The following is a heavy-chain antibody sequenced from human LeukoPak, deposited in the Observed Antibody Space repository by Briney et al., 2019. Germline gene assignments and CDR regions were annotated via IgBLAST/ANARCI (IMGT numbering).Heavy chain of an antibody. CDR1: GFTFSSYG. CDR3: AKALSIAVAGFDY. V-gene: IGHV3-33*06. Sequence: GGSLRLSCAASGFTFSSYGMHLVRQAPGKGLEWVAPIWYDGSNKYYADSVKGRFTISRDNSKNTLHLQMNSLRAEDTAVYYCAKALSIAVAGFDYWGQGTLVTVSS. J-gene: IGHJ4*02. D-gene: IGHD6-19*01. CDR2: IWYDGSNK.